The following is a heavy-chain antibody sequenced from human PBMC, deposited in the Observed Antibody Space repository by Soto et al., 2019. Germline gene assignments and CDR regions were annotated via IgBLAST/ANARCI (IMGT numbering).Heavy chain of an antibody. J-gene: IGHJ6*02. Sequence: ASVKVSCKTSGYIFTSYAMHWVRQAPGQGPEWMGRIDGDTGTIKSSQKFQGRVSITMDTSASTAYMELRSLRSEDTAVYYCARENQPRGLYFYYSGVDVWGQGTTGTV. CDR1: GYIFTSYA. D-gene: IGHD2-2*01. V-gene: IGHV1-3*01. CDR2: IDGDTGTI. CDR3: ARENQPRGLYFYYSGVDV.